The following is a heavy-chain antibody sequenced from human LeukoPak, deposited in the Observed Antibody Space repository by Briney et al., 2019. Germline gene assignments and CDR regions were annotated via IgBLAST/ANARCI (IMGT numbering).Heavy chain of an antibody. CDR1: GFTFSSYW. J-gene: IGHJ4*02. D-gene: IGHD3-16*02. CDR2: IKQDGSEK. CDR3: ARDIAYYDYVWGSYPLYYFDY. Sequence: GGSLRLSCAASGFTFSSYWMSWVRQAPGKGLEWVANIKQDGSEKYYVDSVKGRFTISRDNAKNSLYLQMNSLRAEDTAVYYCARDIAYYDYVWGSYPLYYFDYWGQGTLVTVSS. V-gene: IGHV3-7*01.